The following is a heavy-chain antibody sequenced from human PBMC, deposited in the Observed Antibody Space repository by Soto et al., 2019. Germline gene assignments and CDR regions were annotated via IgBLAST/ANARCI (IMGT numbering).Heavy chain of an antibody. V-gene: IGHV1-2*02. CDR3: ARGMQPLRQCNGGSCYSNFDY. Sequence: QVQLVQSGAEVKKPGASVKVSCKVSGYSFTGYFMHWVRQDPGQGLEWMGWINPNSGGRNFAQKFQGRVTMTRDTSISTAYMELSGLTSDDTAFYYCARGMQPLRQCNGGSCYSNFDYWGQGTLVTVSS. J-gene: IGHJ4*02. CDR2: INPNSGGR. D-gene: IGHD2-15*01. CDR1: GYSFTGYF.